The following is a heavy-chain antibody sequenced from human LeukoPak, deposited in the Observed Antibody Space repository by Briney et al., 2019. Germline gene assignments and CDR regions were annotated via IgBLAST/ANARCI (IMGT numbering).Heavy chain of an antibody. CDR1: GYTFTNYG. CDR2: ISTYNGNT. CDR3: ARTAGVYSYGYWSYYYYYMDV. Sequence: ASVKVSCKASGYTFTNYGISWVRQAPGQGLEWMGWISTYNGNTNYAQKLQGRVTMTTDTSTSTAYMELRSLRSEDTAVYYCARTAGVYSYGYWSYYYYYMDVWGKGTTVTISS. D-gene: IGHD5-18*01. J-gene: IGHJ6*03. V-gene: IGHV1-18*01.